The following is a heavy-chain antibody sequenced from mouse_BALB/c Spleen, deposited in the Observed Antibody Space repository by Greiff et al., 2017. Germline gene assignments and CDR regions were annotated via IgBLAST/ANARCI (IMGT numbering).Heavy chain of an antibody. J-gene: IGHJ4*01. Sequence: EVQRVESGGGLVQPGGSRKLSCAASGFTFSSFGMHWVRQAPEKGLEWVAYISSGSSTIYYADTVKGRFTISRDNPKNTLFLQMTSLRSEDTAMYYCARLYGSSYYYAMDYWGQGTSVTVSS. D-gene: IGHD1-1*01. V-gene: IGHV5-17*02. CDR3: ARLYGSSYYYAMDY. CDR1: GFTFSSFG. CDR2: ISSGSSTI.